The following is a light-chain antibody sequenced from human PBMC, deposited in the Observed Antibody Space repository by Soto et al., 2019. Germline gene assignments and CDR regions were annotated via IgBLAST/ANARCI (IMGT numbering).Light chain of an antibody. Sequence: QSVLTQPPSASGTPGQRVTISCSGSFSNVGINTVNWYQQLPGTAPKLLIYSDNQRPSGVPHRFSGSKSGTSASLALSGLQSEDAPDYYCASWDDSLNGVVFGGGTKLTVL. CDR3: ASWDDSLNGVV. CDR2: SDN. V-gene: IGLV1-44*01. J-gene: IGLJ2*01. CDR1: FSNVGINT.